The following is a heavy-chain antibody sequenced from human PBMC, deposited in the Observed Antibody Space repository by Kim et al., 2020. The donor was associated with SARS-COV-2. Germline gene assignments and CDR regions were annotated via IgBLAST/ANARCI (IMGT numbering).Heavy chain of an antibody. D-gene: IGHD6-13*01. CDR2: K. V-gene: IGHV3-7*04. CDR3: ARLGSSSWHFDY. J-gene: IGHJ4*02. Sequence: KYYVDSVKVRFTISRDNAKKSLYLQMNSLRAEDTAVYYCARLGSSSWHFDYWGQGTLVTVSS.